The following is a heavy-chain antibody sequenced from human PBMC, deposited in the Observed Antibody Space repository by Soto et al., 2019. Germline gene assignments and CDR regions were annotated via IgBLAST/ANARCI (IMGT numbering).Heavy chain of an antibody. CDR2: INPNSGGT. CDR1: GYTFTGYY. CDR3: ARGVHSGGSCHFDY. J-gene: IGHJ4*02. Sequence: QVQLVQSGAEVKKPGASVKVSCKASGYTFTGYYMHWVRQAPGQGLEWMGWINPNSGGTNYAQKFQGWVTMTRDTSISTAYMELSWLRSDYTAVYYCARGVHSGGSCHFDYWGQGTLVTVSS. V-gene: IGHV1-2*04. D-gene: IGHD2-15*01.